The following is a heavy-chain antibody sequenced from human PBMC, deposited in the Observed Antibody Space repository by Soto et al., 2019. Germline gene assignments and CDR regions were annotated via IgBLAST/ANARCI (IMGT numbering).Heavy chain of an antibody. CDR3: ARDTGRASADL. J-gene: IGHJ5*02. Sequence: EVQLAESGGDLVQPGGSLRLSCVGSGFTLSYYALNWVRQAPGKGLERVAFISHTDRLTHYPDSVRGRFTISRDNAKNSLYLHMTSLRVEDTAVYYCARDTGRASADLWGQGTLVTVSS. V-gene: IGHV3-48*03. CDR1: GFTLSYYA. CDR2: ISHTDRLT. D-gene: IGHD6-13*01.